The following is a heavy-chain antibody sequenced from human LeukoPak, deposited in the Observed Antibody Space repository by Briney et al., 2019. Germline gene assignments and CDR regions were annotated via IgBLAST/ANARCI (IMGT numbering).Heavy chain of an antibody. CDR3: ARSAAGPAATSYYYYYYMDV. CDR2: IYYSGST. V-gene: IGHV4-59*12. Sequence: PSETLSLTCTVSGGSISSYYWSWIRQPPGKGLEWIGYIYYSGSTNYNPSLKSRVTISVDTSKNQFSLKLSSVTAADTAVYYCARSAAGPAATSYYYYYYMDVWGKGTTVTVSS. J-gene: IGHJ6*03. D-gene: IGHD2-2*01. CDR1: GGSISSYY.